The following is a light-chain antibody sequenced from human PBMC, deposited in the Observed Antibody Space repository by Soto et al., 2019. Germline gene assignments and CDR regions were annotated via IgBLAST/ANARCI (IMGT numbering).Light chain of an antibody. V-gene: IGLV2-14*01. CDR2: DVS. J-gene: IGLJ2*01. CDR3: SSYTSSSPRV. CDR1: SSDVGGYNY. Sequence: QSALTQPASVSGSPGQSITISCTGTSSDVGGYNYVSWYQQHPGKAPKLMIYDVSNRPSGVSNRFSGSNSGNTASLTISGLQAEDEADYYCSSYTSSSPRVFGGGTTLTVL.